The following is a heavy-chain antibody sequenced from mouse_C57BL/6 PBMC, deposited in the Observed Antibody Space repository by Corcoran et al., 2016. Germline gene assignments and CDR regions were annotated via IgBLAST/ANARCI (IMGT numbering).Heavy chain of an antibody. CDR3: ARHGRPAYYSNYAWFAY. V-gene: IGHV1-62-2*01. Sequence: VQLQQSGPVLVKPGASVKMSCKASGYTFTEYTIHWVKQRSGQGLEWIGWFYPGSGSIKYNEKFKDKATLTADKSSSTVYMELSRLTSEDSAVYFCARHGRPAYYSNYAWFAYWGQGTLVTVSA. J-gene: IGHJ3*01. CDR2: FYPGSGSI. D-gene: IGHD2-5*01. CDR1: GYTFTEYT.